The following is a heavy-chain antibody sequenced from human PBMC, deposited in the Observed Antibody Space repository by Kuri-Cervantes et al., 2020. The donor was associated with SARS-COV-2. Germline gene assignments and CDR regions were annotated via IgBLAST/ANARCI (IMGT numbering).Heavy chain of an antibody. D-gene: IGHD5-18*01. CDR3: AKGGYSYGYAGHFDY. CDR2: IWYDGSNK. J-gene: IGHJ4*02. CDR1: GFTFSSYG. Sequence: GGSLRLSCAASGFTFSSYGMHWVRQAPGKGLEWVAVIWYDGSNKYYADSVKGRFTISRDNSKNTLYLQMNGLRAEDTAVYYCAKGGYSYGYAGHFDYWGQGTLVTVSS. V-gene: IGHV3-30*02.